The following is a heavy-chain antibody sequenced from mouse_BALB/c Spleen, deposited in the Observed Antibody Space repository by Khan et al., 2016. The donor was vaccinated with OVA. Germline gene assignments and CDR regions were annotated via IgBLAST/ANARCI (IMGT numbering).Heavy chain of an antibody. D-gene: IGHD2-12*01. J-gene: IGHJ3*01. Sequence: VQLKQSGPELMKPGASVKISCKASGYSFTTYYIHWVMQRHGKSIEWIGYIDPFSGDTTYNQKLKGKATLTVDKSSSTAYIHLSNLTSEDSAGYVWTRHCYVAWFTYWGQGTLVTVSA. CDR2: IDPFSGDT. V-gene: IGHV1S135*01. CDR3: TRHCYVAWFTY. CDR1: GYSFTTYY.